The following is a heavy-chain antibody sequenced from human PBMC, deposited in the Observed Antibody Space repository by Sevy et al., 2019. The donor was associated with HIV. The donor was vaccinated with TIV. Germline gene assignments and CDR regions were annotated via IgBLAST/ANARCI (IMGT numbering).Heavy chain of an antibody. CDR2: INPNSGGT. J-gene: IGHJ6*02. CDR3: ARESYYDFWSGYYSPYYYGMDV. CDR1: GYTFTGYY. D-gene: IGHD3-3*01. V-gene: IGHV1-2*06. Sequence: ASVKVSCKASGYTFTGYYMHWVRQAPGQGLEWMGRINPNSGGTNYAQKFQGRVTMTRDTSISTACMELSRLRSDDTAVYYCARESYYDFWSGYYSPYYYGMDVWGQGTTVTVSS.